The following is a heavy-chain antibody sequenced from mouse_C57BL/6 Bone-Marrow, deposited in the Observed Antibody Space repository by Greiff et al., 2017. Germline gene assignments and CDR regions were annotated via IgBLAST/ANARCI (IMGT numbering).Heavy chain of an antibody. CDR2: IHPNSGST. CDR3: ARFPFYRDY. Sequence: VKLQQPGAELVKPGASVKLSCKASGYTFTSYWMHWVKQRPGQGLEWIGMIHPNSGSTNYNEKFKGKATLTVDKSSSTAYMQLSSLTSEDSAVYYCARFPFYRDYWGQGTSGTVTS. J-gene: IGHJ4*01. CDR1: GYTFTSYW. V-gene: IGHV1-64*01. D-gene: IGHD1-1*01.